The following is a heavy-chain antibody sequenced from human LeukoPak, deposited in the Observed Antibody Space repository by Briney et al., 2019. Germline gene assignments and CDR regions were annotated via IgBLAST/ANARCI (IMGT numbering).Heavy chain of an antibody. CDR1: GFTFSSYV. J-gene: IGHJ5*02. D-gene: IGHD2-15*01. Sequence: GGSLRLSCAASGFTFSSYVMNWVRQAPGKGLEWVSYISSSGSTIYYADSVKGRFTISRDNAKNSLYLQMNSLRAEDTAVYYCAREVVVAARVVDWFDPWGQGTLVTVSS. CDR3: AREVVVAARVVDWFDP. CDR2: ISSSGSTI. V-gene: IGHV3-48*03.